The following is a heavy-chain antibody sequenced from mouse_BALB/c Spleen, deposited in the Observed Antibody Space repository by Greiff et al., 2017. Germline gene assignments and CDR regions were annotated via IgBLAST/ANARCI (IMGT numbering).Heavy chain of an antibody. V-gene: IGHV5-2*01. CDR3: ASIYYDYDWFAY. CDR1: EYEFPSHD. D-gene: IGHD2-4*01. Sequence: EVHLVESGGGLVQPGESLKLSCESNEYEFPSHDMSWVRKTPEKRLELVAAINSDGGSTYYPDTMERRFIISRDNTKKTLYLQMSSLRSEDTALYYCASIYYDYDWFAYWGQGTLATVSA. J-gene: IGHJ3*01. CDR2: INSDGGST.